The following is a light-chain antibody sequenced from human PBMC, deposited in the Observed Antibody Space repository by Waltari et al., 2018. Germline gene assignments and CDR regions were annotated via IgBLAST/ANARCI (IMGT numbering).Light chain of an antibody. CDR1: KLGSRS. J-gene: IGLJ3*02. CDR2: DES. V-gene: IGLV3-21*04. CDR3: QVWNSVGDHLSGV. Sequence: SNVLTQPPSVSAAPGETARITCGGNKLGSRSVHWYQQRPGQAPVLVIYDESDRPSGIPGRCAGSKSGNTATLIINRGEAGDEADYYCQVWNSVGDHLSGVFGGGTKLTV.